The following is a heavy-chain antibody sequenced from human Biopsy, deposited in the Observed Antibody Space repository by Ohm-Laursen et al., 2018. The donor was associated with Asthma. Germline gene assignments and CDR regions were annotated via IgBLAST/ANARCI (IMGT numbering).Heavy chain of an antibody. D-gene: IGHD2-2*01. J-gene: IGHJ4*02. CDR1: GGTFNTYG. V-gene: IGHV1-69*13. CDR2: INSVFGTT. Sequence: ASVKVSCKSLGGTFNTYGIGWVRQAPGQGLEWMGGINSVFGTTTYPQKFQDRVTITADDSTSTVYMELSSLRSEDTAVYYCARKAGSCISRTCYSLDFWGQGTLVTVSS. CDR3: ARKAGSCISRTCYSLDF.